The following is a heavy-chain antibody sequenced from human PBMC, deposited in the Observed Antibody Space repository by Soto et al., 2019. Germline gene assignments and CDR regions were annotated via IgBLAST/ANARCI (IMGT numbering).Heavy chain of an antibody. CDR1: GVTFSSYA. D-gene: IGHD1-26*01. V-gene: IGHV1-69*06. CDR2: IIPICGTA. CDR3: AAHNSVVGATPMNY. J-gene: IGHJ4*02. Sequence: QVQLVQSGAEVKKPGSSVKVSCKASGVTFSSYAISWVRQAPGQGLEWMGGIIPICGTANYAQKFQGRVTITADKSTSTAYMELSSLRSDDTAVYYCAAHNSVVGATPMNYWGQGTLVTVSS.